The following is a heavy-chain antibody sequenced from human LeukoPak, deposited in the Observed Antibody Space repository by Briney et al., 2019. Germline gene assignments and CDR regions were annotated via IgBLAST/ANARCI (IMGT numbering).Heavy chain of an antibody. D-gene: IGHD7-27*01. CDR2: ISYSGTN. Sequence: SETLSLTCTVSGGSVSSSSYYWGWIRQPPAKGLEWIGSISYSGTNYNNPSLKSRVSISIDTSKDQYSVKLTSVTAADTAMYYCASLGTLRSLGQRALVTVSS. CDR1: GGSVSSSSYY. J-gene: IGHJ5*02. V-gene: IGHV4-39*01. CDR3: ASLGTLRS.